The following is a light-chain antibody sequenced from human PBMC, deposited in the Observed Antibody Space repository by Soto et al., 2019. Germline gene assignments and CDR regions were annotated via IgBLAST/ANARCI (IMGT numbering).Light chain of an antibody. CDR3: AAWDESLNGWV. J-gene: IGLJ3*02. CDR2: YTD. Sequence: QAVLTQPPSASGTPGQRVIISCSGSTSNIGSNTVNWFQQDPGTAPKLLIYYTDQRPSGVPDRFSGSKSGTSASLAISGLQSGDEAYYSCAAWDESLNGWVFGGGTKLTVL. CDR1: TSNIGSNT. V-gene: IGLV1-44*01.